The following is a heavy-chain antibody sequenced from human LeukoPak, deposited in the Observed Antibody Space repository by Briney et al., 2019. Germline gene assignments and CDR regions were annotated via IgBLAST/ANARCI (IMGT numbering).Heavy chain of an antibody. J-gene: IGHJ5*02. CDR1: GDSISNYY. CDR2: IHFSGGT. V-gene: IGHV4-59*01. CDR3: ARRVQMSSASATSNTWLDP. Sequence: SETLSLTCTVSGDSISNYYWNRIRQPPGKGLEWIGHIHFSGGTNYNPSLNSRVTISVDSTKNQFSLRLISVTAADTAVYYCARRVQMSSASATSNTWLDPWGQGTLVSVSS. D-gene: IGHD3-10*01.